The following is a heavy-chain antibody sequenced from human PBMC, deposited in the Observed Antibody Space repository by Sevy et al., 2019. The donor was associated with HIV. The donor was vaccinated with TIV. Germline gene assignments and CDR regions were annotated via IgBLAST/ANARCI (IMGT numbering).Heavy chain of an antibody. D-gene: IGHD3-9*01. CDR2: IWYDGSDK. Sequence: GGSLRLSCAASGFTFSSYGMHWVRQAPGKGLEWVAFIWYDGSDKYHADSVKGRFAISRDNSKNTLYLQMNTLRIEDTAVYYCASDILTGSDYWGQGTLVTVSS. CDR3: ASDILTGSDY. J-gene: IGHJ4*02. CDR1: GFTFSSYG. V-gene: IGHV3-30*02.